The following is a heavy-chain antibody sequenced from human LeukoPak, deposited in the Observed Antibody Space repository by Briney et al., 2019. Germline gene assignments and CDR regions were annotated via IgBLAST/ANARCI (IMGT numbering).Heavy chain of an antibody. CDR1: GSTLSSYA. D-gene: IGHD1-26*01. CDR3: ARDRSYYVPYYYYGMDV. Sequence: GASVKVSCKASGSTLSSYAISWVRQAPGQGLEWMGGIIPIFGTANYAQKFQGRVTITADESTSTAYMELSSLRSEDTAVYYCARDRSYYVPYYYYGMDVWGQGTTVTVSS. V-gene: IGHV1-69*13. J-gene: IGHJ6*02. CDR2: IIPIFGTA.